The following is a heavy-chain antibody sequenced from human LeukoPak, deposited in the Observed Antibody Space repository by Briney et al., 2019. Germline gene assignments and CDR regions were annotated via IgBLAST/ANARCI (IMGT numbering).Heavy chain of an antibody. Sequence: GGSLRLSCAASGFTVSSNYMSWVRQAPGKGLEWVSIIYSGGSTFYADSVKGRFTISRDNSKNTLYLQMNSLRPEDTALHYCARGSFYYDTSGTFDYWGQGTLVTVSS. CDR2: IYSGGST. CDR3: ARGSFYYDTSGTFDY. D-gene: IGHD3-22*01. J-gene: IGHJ4*02. CDR1: GFTVSSNY. V-gene: IGHV3-53*05.